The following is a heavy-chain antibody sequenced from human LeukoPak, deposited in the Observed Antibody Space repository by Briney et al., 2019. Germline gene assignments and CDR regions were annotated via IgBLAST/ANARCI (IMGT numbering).Heavy chain of an antibody. CDR3: ARDHRTIFGVAPRYYFDY. D-gene: IGHD3-3*01. J-gene: IGHJ4*02. CDR1: GFTFSDYY. Sequence: GGSLRLSCAASGFTFSDYYMSWIRQAPGKGLEWVSYISSSGSTIYYADSVKGRFTISRDNAKNSLYLQMNSLRAEDTAVYYCARDHRTIFGVAPRYYFDYWGQGTLVTVSS. CDR2: ISSSGSTI. V-gene: IGHV3-11*04.